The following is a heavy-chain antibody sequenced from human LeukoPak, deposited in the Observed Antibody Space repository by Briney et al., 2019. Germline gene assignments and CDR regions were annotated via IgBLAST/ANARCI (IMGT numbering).Heavy chain of an antibody. D-gene: IGHD4-23*01. J-gene: IGHJ4*02. CDR3: VRDLDLGGYSSFEY. CDR2: IKSDGSSS. Sequence: GSLRLSCAASGFTFSSYFWMHWVRQAPGKGLVWVSRIKSDGSSSTYADSVKGRFTISRDNAKNSLYLQMNTLRAEDTAVYYCVRDLDLGGYSSFEYWGQGTLVTVSS. CDR1: GFTFSSYFW. V-gene: IGHV3-74*01.